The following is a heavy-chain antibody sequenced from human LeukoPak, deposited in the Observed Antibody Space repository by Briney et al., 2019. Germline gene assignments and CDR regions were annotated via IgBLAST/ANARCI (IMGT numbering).Heavy chain of an antibody. J-gene: IGHJ3*02. V-gene: IGHV1-69*06. Sequence: SVKVSCKASGYTFTGYYMHWVRQAPGQGLEWMGGIIPIFGTANYAQKFQGRVTITADKSTSTAYMELSSLRSEDTAVYYCARELRYFDWFDADAFDIWGQGAMVTVSS. CDR1: GYTFTGYY. D-gene: IGHD3-9*01. CDR3: ARELRYFDWFDADAFDI. CDR2: IIPIFGTA.